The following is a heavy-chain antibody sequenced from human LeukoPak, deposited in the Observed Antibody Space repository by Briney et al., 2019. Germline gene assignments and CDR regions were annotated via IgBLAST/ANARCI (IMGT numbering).Heavy chain of an antibody. Sequence: GGALRLSCAASGFTFSRYIMKCVRQAPGEGVGWGSSISSNSSYIYYAHSVNGRFTISKDNAKNSLYLQMNSLRAEDTAVYYCARESGYGDYAFDYWGQGTLVTVPS. V-gene: IGHV3-21*01. D-gene: IGHD4-17*01. J-gene: IGHJ4*02. CDR2: ISSNSSYI. CDR3: ARESGYGDYAFDY. CDR1: GFTFSRYI.